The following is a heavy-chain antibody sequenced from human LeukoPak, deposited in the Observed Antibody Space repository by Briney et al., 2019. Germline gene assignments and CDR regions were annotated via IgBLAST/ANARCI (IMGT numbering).Heavy chain of an antibody. V-gene: IGHV4-4*07. J-gene: IGHJ4*02. D-gene: IGHD2-15*01. CDR3: ARALNPLPGTYYFDY. CDR1: GSSINSHY. Sequence: SETLSLTCTVSGSSINSHYWSWIRQPAGKGLEWIGRIYISGSTNYNSSLQSRVTMSVDTSKNQFSLKLTSVTAADTAVYYCARALNPLPGTYYFDYWGQGTLVTVSS. CDR2: IYISGST.